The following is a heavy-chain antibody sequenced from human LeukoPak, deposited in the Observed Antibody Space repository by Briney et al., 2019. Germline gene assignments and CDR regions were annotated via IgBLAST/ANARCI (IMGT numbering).Heavy chain of an antibody. CDR3: ARVSGYSDY. V-gene: IGHV3-64*01. D-gene: IGHD3-3*01. CDR1: GFTFSSYA. Sequence: SGGSLRLSCAASGFTFSSYAMHWVRQAPGKGLEYVSAISSNGGTTYYANSVKGRFTISRDNSKNTLYLQMGSLRDEDMAVYYCARVSGYSDYWGQGTLVTVSS. CDR2: ISSNGGTT. J-gene: IGHJ4*02.